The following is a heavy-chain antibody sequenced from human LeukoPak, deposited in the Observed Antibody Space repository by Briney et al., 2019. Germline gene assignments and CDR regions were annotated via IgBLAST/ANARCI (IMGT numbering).Heavy chain of an antibody. V-gene: IGHV4-61*02. Sequence: PSETLSLTCTVSGGSISSGSYYWSWIRQPAGKGLEWIGRIYSSGSTNYNPSLKSRVTISLDTSKNQFSLKLSSVTAADTAVYYCARELHSGSYYFDYWGQGTLVTVSS. CDR3: ARELHSGSYYFDY. CDR2: IYSSGST. J-gene: IGHJ4*02. CDR1: GGSISSGSYY. D-gene: IGHD1-26*01.